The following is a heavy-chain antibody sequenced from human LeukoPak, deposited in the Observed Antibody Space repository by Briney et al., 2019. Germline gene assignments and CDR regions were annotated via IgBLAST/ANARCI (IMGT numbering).Heavy chain of an antibody. Sequence: PGGSLRLSCAASGFTFSSYSMNWVRQAPGKGLEWVSAISGSGGSTYYADSVKGRFTISRDNSKNTLYLQMNSLRAEDTAVYYCAKLSGYYLTYYFDYWGQGTLVTVSS. CDR2: ISGSGGST. J-gene: IGHJ4*02. V-gene: IGHV3-23*01. D-gene: IGHD3-22*01. CDR3: AKLSGYYLTYYFDY. CDR1: GFTFSSYS.